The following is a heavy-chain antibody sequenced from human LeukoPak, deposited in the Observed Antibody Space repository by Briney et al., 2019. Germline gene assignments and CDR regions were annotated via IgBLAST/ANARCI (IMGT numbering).Heavy chain of an antibody. CDR2: ISSSSSHM. J-gene: IGHJ1*01. D-gene: IGHD1-26*01. CDR1: GFTFSSYW. V-gene: IGHV3-21*01. Sequence: PGGSLRLSCAASGFTFSSYWMHWVRQAPGKGLEWVSSISSSSSHMFYADSVKGRFSISRDNAKNSLYLQMNSVRAEDTAVYYCVRDSGSSYGYYFLHWGQGTLVTVSS. CDR3: VRDSGSSYGYYFLH.